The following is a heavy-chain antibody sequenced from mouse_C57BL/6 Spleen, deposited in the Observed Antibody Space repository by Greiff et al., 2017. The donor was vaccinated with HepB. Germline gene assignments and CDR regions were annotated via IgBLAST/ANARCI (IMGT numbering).Heavy chain of an antibody. CDR1: GFTFSSYT. D-gene: IGHD2-4*01. J-gene: IGHJ1*03. Sequence: DVRLVESGGGLVKPGGSLKLSCAASGFTFSSYTMSWVRQTPEKRLEWVATISGGGGNTYYPDSVKGRFTISRDNAKNTLYLQMSSLRSEDTALYYCARRYDYHWYFDVGGTGTTVTVSS. V-gene: IGHV5-9*01. CDR3: ARRYDYHWYFDV. CDR2: ISGGGGNT.